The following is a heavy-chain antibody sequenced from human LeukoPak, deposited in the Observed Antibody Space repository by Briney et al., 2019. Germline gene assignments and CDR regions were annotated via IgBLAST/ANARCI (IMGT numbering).Heavy chain of an antibody. J-gene: IGHJ6*03. Sequence: SETLSLTCTVSGGSISSYYWSWIRQPAGKGLEWIGRIYTSGSTNYNPSLKSRVTMSVDTSKNQFSLKLSSVTAADTAVYYCARDLVLSGGGRYYYYMDVWGKGTTVTVSS. CDR1: GGSISSYY. CDR2: IYTSGST. CDR3: ARDLVLSGGGRYYYYMDV. D-gene: IGHD2-15*01. V-gene: IGHV4-4*07.